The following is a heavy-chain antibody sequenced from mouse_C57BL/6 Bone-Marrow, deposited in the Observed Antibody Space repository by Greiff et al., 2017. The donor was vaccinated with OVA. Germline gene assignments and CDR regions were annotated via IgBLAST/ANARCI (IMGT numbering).Heavy chain of an antibody. CDR1: GYTFTSYW. CDR2: IYPSDSET. Sequence: VQLQQPGAELVRPGSSVKLSCKASGYTFTSYWMDWVKQRPGQGLEWIGNIYPSDSETHYNQKFKDKATLTVDKSSSTAYMQLSSLTSEDSAVYYCARDRIYYGNYSSFYFDYWGQGTTLTVSS. CDR3: ARDRIYYGNYSSFYFDY. D-gene: IGHD2-1*01. V-gene: IGHV1-61*01. J-gene: IGHJ2*01.